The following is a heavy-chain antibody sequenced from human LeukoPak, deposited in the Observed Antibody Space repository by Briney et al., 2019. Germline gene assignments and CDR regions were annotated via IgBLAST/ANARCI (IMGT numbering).Heavy chain of an antibody. V-gene: IGHV1-46*01. CDR2: INPSGGST. CDR3: ARERLRFLEWLFNTRNWFDP. CDR1: GYTFTSYY. D-gene: IGHD3-3*01. Sequence: GSVRVSCKASGYTFTSYYMHWVRQAPGQGLEWMGIINPSGGSTSYAQKFQGRVTMTRDTSTSTVYMELSSLRSEDTAVYYCARERLRFLEWLFNTRNWFDPWGQGTLVTVPS. J-gene: IGHJ5*02.